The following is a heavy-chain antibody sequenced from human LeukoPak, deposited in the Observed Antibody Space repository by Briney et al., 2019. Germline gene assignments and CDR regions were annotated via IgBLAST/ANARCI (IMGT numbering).Heavy chain of an antibody. J-gene: IGHJ4*02. Sequence: PSQTLSLTCTVSGGSISSGGYYWSSIRQHPGKGLEWIGYIYYSGSTYYNPSLKSRVTISVDTSKNQFSLKLSSVTAADTAVYYCARARSYDSSGYYSYYFDYWGQGTLVTVSS. CDR1: GGSISSGGYY. V-gene: IGHV4-31*03. CDR3: ARARSYDSSGYYSYYFDY. D-gene: IGHD3-22*01. CDR2: IYYSGST.